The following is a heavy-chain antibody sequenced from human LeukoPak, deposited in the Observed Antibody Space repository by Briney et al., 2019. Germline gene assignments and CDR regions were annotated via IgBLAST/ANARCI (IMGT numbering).Heavy chain of an antibody. Sequence: PGGSLRLSCAASGFTFSSYSMNWVRQAPGKGLEWVSYISSSSSTIYYADSVKGRFTISRDNAKNSLYLQMNSLRAEDTAVYYCARASRFLEWLSLDYWGQGTLVTVSS. V-gene: IGHV3-48*04. CDR2: ISSSSSTI. CDR3: ARASRFLEWLSLDY. CDR1: GFTFSSYS. J-gene: IGHJ4*02. D-gene: IGHD3-3*01.